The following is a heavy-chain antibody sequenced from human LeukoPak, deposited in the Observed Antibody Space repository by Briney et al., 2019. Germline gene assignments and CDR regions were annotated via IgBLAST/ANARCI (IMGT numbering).Heavy chain of an antibody. V-gene: IGHV1-69*13. Sequence: SSVKVSCKASGCTFSSYAISWVRQAPGQGLGWMGGIIPIFGTANYAQKFQGRVTITADESTSTAYMELSSLRSEDTAVYYCARDQKDSAYWGQGTLVTVSS. CDR2: IIPIFGTA. J-gene: IGHJ4*02. CDR1: GCTFSSYA. D-gene: IGHD2-15*01. CDR3: ARDQKDSAY.